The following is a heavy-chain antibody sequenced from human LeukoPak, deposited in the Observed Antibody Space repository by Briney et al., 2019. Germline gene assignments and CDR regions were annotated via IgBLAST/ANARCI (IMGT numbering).Heavy chain of an antibody. CDR3: ARESSIAAAGKGFDP. D-gene: IGHD6-13*01. CDR1: GYTFSNND. J-gene: IGHJ5*02. V-gene: IGHV1-8*02. Sequence: ASVKVSCKASGYTFSNNDINWVRQATGQGLEWMGWMNPISGNTGFAQKFQGRVTMTRDMSTSTVYMELSSLRPEDTAVYYCARESSIAAAGKGFDPWGQGTLVTVSS. CDR2: MNPISGNT.